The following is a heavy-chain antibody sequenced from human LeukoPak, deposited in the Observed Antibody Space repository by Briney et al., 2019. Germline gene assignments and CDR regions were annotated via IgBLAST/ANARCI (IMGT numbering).Heavy chain of an antibody. Sequence: GGSLRLSCAASGFTFSTYWMSWVRQAPGKGLEWVANIKQDGSEKYYVDSVKGRFTISRDNAKNSLYLQMNGLRAEDTAVYYCARDLYRIVVVPHYFDYWGQGTLVTASS. CDR3: ARDLYRIVVVPHYFDY. CDR1: GFTFSTYW. D-gene: IGHD3-22*01. CDR2: IKQDGSEK. V-gene: IGHV3-7*01. J-gene: IGHJ4*02.